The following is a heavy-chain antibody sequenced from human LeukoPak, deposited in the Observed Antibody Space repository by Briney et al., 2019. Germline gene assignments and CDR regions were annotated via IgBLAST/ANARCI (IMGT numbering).Heavy chain of an antibody. CDR3: TRDLGYDYVWGSYRYFYYYYYMDV. Sequence: GGSLRLSCTASGFTFGDYAMSWFRQAPGKGLEWVGFIRSKAYGGTTEYPASVKGRFTISRDESKTIAYLQMNSLKTEQAAVYYCTRDLGYDYVWGSYRYFYYYYYMDVWGKGSTVTVSS. CDR2: IRSKAYGGTT. J-gene: IGHJ6*03. CDR1: GFTFGDYA. V-gene: IGHV3-49*03. D-gene: IGHD3-16*02.